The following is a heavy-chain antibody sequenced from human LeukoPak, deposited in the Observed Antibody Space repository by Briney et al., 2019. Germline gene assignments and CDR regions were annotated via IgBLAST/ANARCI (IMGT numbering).Heavy chain of an antibody. D-gene: IGHD3-10*01. CDR2: VYYSGST. J-gene: IGHJ4*02. CDR3: ARARNYYGSGSSWVFDY. CDR1: GGSVSSSSYH. V-gene: IGHV4-39*01. Sequence: SEPLSPTCTVSGGSVSSSSYHWGWIRQPPGKGLEWIGSVYYSGSTYYNPSLKSRVTISVDTSKNQFSLKLSSVTAADTAVYYCARARNYYGSGSSWVFDYWGQGTLVTVSS.